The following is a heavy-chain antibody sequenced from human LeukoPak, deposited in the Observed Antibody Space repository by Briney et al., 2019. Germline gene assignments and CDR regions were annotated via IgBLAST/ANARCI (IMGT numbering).Heavy chain of an antibody. CDR1: GYTFTDYY. J-gene: IGHJ4*02. CDR2: VDPEDGET. D-gene: IGHD6-6*01. V-gene: IGHV1-69-2*01. CDR3: ATGGSYSSSSVDY. Sequence: ASVKVPCKVSGYTFTDYYMHWVQQAPGKGLEWMGLVDPEDGETIYAEKFQGRVTITADTSTDTAYMELSSLRSEDTAVYYCATGGSYSSSSVDYWGQGTLVTVSS.